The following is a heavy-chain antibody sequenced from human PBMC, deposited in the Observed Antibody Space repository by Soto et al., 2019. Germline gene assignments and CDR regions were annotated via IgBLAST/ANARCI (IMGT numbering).Heavy chain of an antibody. CDR2: IIPIFGLA. J-gene: IGHJ4*02. V-gene: IGHV1-69*02. CDR3: AFDVKTGVVYFDY. D-gene: IGHD2-21*01. CDR1: GGTFTTYT. Sequence: QVQLVQSGAEVKKPGSSVKVSCKVSGGTFTTYTISWVRQAPGQGLEWMGRIIPIFGLANPAQKFQDRVTXTXEXXPNTAFMEINSLKSEDTAVYYCAFDVKTGVVYFDYWGQGTLVTVSS.